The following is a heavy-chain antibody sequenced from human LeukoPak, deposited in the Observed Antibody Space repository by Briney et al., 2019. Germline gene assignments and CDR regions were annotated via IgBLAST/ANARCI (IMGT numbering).Heavy chain of an antibody. V-gene: IGHV4-39*01. D-gene: IGHD3-10*02. J-gene: IGHJ4*02. Sequence: SETLSLLCTVWSRPISISSYYGAWIRQPPGKGLEWIGSFYYNESTYYNPSFTGRVTICVVTYKTQLSMKLSSVTAADTAVYYWHSLRCSGSYYVVGVAKGAVDYWGQGTLVTVSS. CDR1: SRPISISSYY. CDR2: FYYNEST. CDR3: HSLRCSGSYYVVGVAKGAVDY.